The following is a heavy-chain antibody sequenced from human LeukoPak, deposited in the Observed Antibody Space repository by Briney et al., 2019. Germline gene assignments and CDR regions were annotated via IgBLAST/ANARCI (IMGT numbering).Heavy chain of an antibody. V-gene: IGHV4-39*07. CDR3: AREINYVYY. CDR2: IYYSGST. J-gene: IGHJ4*02. D-gene: IGHD5-24*01. CDR1: GGSISSSSYY. Sequence: SETLSLTCTVSGGSISSSSYYWGWIRQPPGKGLEWIGSIYYSGSTYYNPSLKSRVTISVDTSKNQFSLKLSSVTAADTAVYYCAREINYVYYWGQGTLVTVSS.